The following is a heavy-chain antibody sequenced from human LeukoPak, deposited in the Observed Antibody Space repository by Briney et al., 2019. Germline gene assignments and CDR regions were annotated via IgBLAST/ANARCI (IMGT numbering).Heavy chain of an antibody. CDR1: GYSISSGYY. V-gene: IGHV4-38-2*02. CDR3: AREDGYNYVPPDY. Sequence: KPSETLSLTCTVSGYSISSGYYWGWIRQPPGKGLEWIGSIYHSGSTYYNPSLKSRVTISVDTSKNQFSLKLSSVTAADTAVYYCAREDGYNYVPPDYWGQGTLVTVSS. D-gene: IGHD5-24*01. J-gene: IGHJ4*02. CDR2: IYHSGST.